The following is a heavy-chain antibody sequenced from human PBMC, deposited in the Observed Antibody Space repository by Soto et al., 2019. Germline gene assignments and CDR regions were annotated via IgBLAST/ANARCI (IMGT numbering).Heavy chain of an antibody. CDR1: GLTISGKKY. CDR2: LYDVDGS. D-gene: IGHD1-1*01. Sequence: VGSLRLSCAAFGLTISGKKYVAWVRQAPGKGLEWVSALYDVDGSFYADSVKGRFTTSSDSSKTTVYLQMNDLRPDDTAVYYCATWHEREHAYDVWGQGTTVTVSS. V-gene: IGHV3-53*01. CDR3: ATWHEREHAYDV. J-gene: IGHJ3*01.